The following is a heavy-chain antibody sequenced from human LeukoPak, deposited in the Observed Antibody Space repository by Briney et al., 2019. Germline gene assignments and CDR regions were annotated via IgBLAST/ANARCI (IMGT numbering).Heavy chain of an antibody. Sequence: PGGSLRLSCAASGFTFSIYSLNWVRQAPGKGLEWVANIKQDGSEKYYVDSVKGRFTISRDNAKNSLYLQMNSLRAEDTAVYYCARDGAPGFGEFPPFDYWGQGTLVTVSS. V-gene: IGHV3-7*01. CDR1: GFTFSIYS. D-gene: IGHD3-10*01. CDR2: IKQDGSEK. J-gene: IGHJ4*02. CDR3: ARDGAPGFGEFPPFDY.